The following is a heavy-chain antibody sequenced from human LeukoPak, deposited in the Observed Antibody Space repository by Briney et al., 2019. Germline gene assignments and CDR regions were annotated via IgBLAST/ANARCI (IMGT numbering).Heavy chain of an antibody. D-gene: IGHD2/OR15-2a*01. Sequence: GGSLRLSCAASGFTFSNAWMSWVRQAPGKGLVWVSHVNNDGSGTTYADSVKGRFTISRDNARNTLYLQMNSLRAEDSAVYYCVRDAPNSRFDPWGQGTLVTVSS. V-gene: IGHV3-74*03. CDR3: VRDAPNSRFDP. CDR1: GFTFSNAW. CDR2: VNNDGSGT. J-gene: IGHJ5*02.